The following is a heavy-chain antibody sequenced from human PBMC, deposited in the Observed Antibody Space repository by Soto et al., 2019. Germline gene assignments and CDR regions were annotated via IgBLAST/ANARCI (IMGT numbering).Heavy chain of an antibody. Sequence: SETLSLTCTVSGGSISSSSYYWGWIRQPPGKGLEWIGSIYYSGSTYYNPSLKSRVTISVDTSKNQFSLKLSSVTAADTAVYYCARDYGYYDSSGYRYNWFDPWGQGTLVTVSS. CDR1: GGSISSSSYY. V-gene: IGHV4-39*02. J-gene: IGHJ5*02. CDR3: ARDYGYYDSSGYRYNWFDP. CDR2: IYYSGST. D-gene: IGHD3-22*01.